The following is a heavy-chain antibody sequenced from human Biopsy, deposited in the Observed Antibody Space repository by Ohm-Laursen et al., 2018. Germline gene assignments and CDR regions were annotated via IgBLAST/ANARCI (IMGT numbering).Heavy chain of an antibody. CDR3: ARMDCSGGSCHYYSYGMDV. Sequence: SETLSLTCTVSGVSITAYYWSWIRQPPGKGLECIGNIHHSGSTNYTPSLKSRLTISVDPSKTKFSLNLGSGTAADTAVYYCARMDCSGGSCHYYSYGMDVWGQGTTVTVSS. J-gene: IGHJ6*02. D-gene: IGHD2-15*01. V-gene: IGHV4-4*09. CDR2: IHHSGST. CDR1: GVSITAYY.